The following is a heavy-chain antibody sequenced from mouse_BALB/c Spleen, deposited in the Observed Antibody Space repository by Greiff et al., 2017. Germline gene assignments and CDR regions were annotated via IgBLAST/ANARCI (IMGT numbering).Heavy chain of an antibody. D-gene: IGHD1-2*01. J-gene: IGHJ1*01. CDR1: GFTFSSFG. Sequence: EVKLVESGGGLVQPGGSRKLSCAASGFTFSSFGMHWVRQAPEKGLEWVAYISSGSSTIYYADTVKGRFTISRDNPKNTLFLQMTSLRSEDTAMYYCARRRTATYFDVWGAGTTVTVSS. V-gene: IGHV5-17*02. CDR2: ISSGSSTI. CDR3: ARRRTATYFDV.